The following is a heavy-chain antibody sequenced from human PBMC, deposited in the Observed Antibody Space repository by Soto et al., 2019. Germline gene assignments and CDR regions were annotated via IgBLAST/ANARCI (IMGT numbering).Heavy chain of an antibody. J-gene: IGHJ5*02. Sequence: PSETLSLTCTVSGGSISGSSDYWGWIRQPPGKGLEWIGSIFYSGSTYYNPSLKSRVTLSVDKSKNKFSLKLTSVTAADTSVYYCATDSSYYCDSSAYYSNWFDPWGQGMLVTVS. V-gene: IGHV4-39*01. D-gene: IGHD3-22*01. CDR2: IFYSGST. CDR1: GGSISGSSDY. CDR3: ATDSSYYCDSSAYYSNWFDP.